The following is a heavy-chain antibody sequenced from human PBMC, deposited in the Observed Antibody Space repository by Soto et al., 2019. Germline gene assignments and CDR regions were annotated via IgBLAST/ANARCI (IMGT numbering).Heavy chain of an antibody. CDR1: GGTFSSYA. D-gene: IGHD4-17*01. J-gene: IGHJ4*02. V-gene: IGHV1-69*01. CDR3: ARNDADFDYGDYSPFDY. Sequence: QVQLVQSGAEVKKPGSSVKVSCKASGGTFSSYAISWVRQAPGQGLEWMGGIIPIFGTANYAQKFQGRVTITADESTSTAYMELSSLRSEDTAVYYCARNDADFDYGDYSPFDYWGQGTLVTVSS. CDR2: IIPIFGTA.